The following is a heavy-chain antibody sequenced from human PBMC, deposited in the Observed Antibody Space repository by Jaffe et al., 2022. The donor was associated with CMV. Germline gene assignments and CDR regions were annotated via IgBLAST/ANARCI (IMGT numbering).Heavy chain of an antibody. D-gene: IGHD6-19*01. CDR2: IKPSAPFT. V-gene: IGHV1-46*01. CDR1: GYTFTNFY. CDR3: ARGQQWLPTVWFDP. J-gene: IGHJ5*02. Sequence: QVQLVQSGAEVMEPGASVKLSCKASGYTFTNFYIHWVRQAPGHGLEWMGIIKPSAPFTTYAQKFQGRVTMTRDTSTDTVYMELSTLRSEDTAIYYCARGQQWLPTVWFDPWGQGTLVTVSS.